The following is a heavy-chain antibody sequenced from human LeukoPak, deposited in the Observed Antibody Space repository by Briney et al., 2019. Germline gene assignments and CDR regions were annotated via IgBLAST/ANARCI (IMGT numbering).Heavy chain of an antibody. Sequence: SVKVSCKASGGSFSRYPINWVRQASGQGLEWLGRIIPILGISNYAQKFQDRVTITADKSTSTAYMELRSLRSEDTAVYYCARDRTHYYYDRSGYYHQDAFDIWGQGTMVTVSS. CDR3: ARDRTHYYYDRSGYYHQDAFDI. J-gene: IGHJ3*02. CDR2: IIPILGIS. D-gene: IGHD3-22*01. CDR1: GGSFSRYP. V-gene: IGHV1-69*04.